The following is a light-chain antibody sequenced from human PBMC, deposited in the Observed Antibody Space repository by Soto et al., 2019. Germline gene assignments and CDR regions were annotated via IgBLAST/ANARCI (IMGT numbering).Light chain of an antibody. CDR3: QQYSNLWT. J-gene: IGKJ1*01. CDR2: GAS. Sequence: IVLTQSPGTLSLSQGERATLSCRASESVSSSYLAWYQQKPGQAPRLLIYGASTRATGIPDRFSGSGSGTDFTLTISSLQSEDFAVYYCQQYSNLWTFGQGTNVDNK. CDR1: ESVSSSY. V-gene: IGKV3-20*01.